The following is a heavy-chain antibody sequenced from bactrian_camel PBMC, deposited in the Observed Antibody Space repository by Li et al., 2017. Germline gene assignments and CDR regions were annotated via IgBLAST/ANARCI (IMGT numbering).Heavy chain of an antibody. V-gene: IGHV3S6*01. D-gene: IGHD3*01. CDR2: IGSDGSIT. CDR3: TKDRSYGTRNWVQST. Sequence: VESGGGLVQPGRSLTLSCEASGFAFSRNWIHWVRQAPGKGLQWACGIGSDGSITYYADSVKGRFTISRDNAKNTLYLQMNSLKPEDTAMYYCTKDRSYGTRNWVQSTRGQGTQVTVS. J-gene: IGHJ4*01. CDR1: GFAFSRNW.